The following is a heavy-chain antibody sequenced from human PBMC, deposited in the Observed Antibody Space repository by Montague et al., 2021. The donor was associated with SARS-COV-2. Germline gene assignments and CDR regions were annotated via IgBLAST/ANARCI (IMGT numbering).Heavy chain of an antibody. CDR3: ASHTLGYCSSTSCYCDWFDP. CDR2: INHSGST. J-gene: IGHJ5*02. CDR1: GGSFSGYY. D-gene: IGHD2-2*01. Sequence: SETLSLTCAVYGGSFSGYYCSWICQPPGQGLEWTGEINHSGSTNSNSSLRSRVPISVDTSKNQFSLKLSSVSAAATAVYYCASHTLGYCSSTSCYCDWFDPWGQGALVTVSS. V-gene: IGHV4-34*01.